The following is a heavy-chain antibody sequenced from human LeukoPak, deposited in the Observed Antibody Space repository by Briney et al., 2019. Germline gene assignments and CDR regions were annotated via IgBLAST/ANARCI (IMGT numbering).Heavy chain of an antibody. J-gene: IGHJ4*02. Sequence: GGSLRLSCSAPGFTFSSYWMHWVRPASGKGLMLVSCIKNDGSSTSYADSVKGRFTISRDNAKNTLFLQMNSLRAEDTAVYYCARVGVGRFGELLSVDFWGQGTLVTVSS. V-gene: IGHV3-74*01. CDR3: ARVGVGRFGELLSVDF. CDR2: IKNDGSST. CDR1: GFTFSSYW. D-gene: IGHD3-10*01.